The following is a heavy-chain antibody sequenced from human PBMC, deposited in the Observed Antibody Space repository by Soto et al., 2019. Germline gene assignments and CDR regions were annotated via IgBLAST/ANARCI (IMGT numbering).Heavy chain of an antibody. D-gene: IGHD6-19*01. CDR1: GYSFTSYW. J-gene: IGHJ5*02. Sequence: GESLKISCKGSGYSFTSYWIGWVRQMPGKGLEWMGIIYPGDSDTRYSPSFQGQVTISADKSISTAYLQWSSLKASDTAMYYCARQSEDSSGWSYWFDPWGQGTLVTVSS. CDR3: ARQSEDSSGWSYWFDP. CDR2: IYPGDSDT. V-gene: IGHV5-51*01.